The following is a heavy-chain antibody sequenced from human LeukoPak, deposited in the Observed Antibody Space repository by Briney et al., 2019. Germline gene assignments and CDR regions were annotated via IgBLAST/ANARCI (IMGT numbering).Heavy chain of an antibody. CDR1: GFTFSSYG. CDR2: ISSVSTNI. CDR3: ARDRPGSMDV. Sequence: GGSLRLSCAASGFTFSSYGMNWVRQAPGKGLEWLSYISSVSTNIDYADSVKGRFTISRDNVKNSLYLQMNSLRAEDTAVYYCARDRPGSMDVWGQGTTATVSS. D-gene: IGHD3-10*01. J-gene: IGHJ6*02. V-gene: IGHV3-48*01.